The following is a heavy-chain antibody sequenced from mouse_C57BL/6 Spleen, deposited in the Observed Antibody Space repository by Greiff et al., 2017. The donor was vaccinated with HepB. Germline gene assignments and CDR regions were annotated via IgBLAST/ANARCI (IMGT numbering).Heavy chain of an antibody. CDR1: GYSITSGYY. CDR2: ISYDGSN. CDR3: ARDETTFMDY. Sequence: EVQLQQSGPGLVKPSQSLSLTCSVTGYSITSGYYWNWILQFPGNKLEWMGYISYDGSNNYNPSLKNRISITRDTSKNQFFLKLNSVTTEDTATYYCARDETTFMDYWGQGTSVTVSS. J-gene: IGHJ4*01. V-gene: IGHV3-6*01. D-gene: IGHD2-1*01.